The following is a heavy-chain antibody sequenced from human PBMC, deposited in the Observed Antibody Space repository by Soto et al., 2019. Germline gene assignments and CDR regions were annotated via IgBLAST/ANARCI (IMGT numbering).Heavy chain of an antibody. Sequence: TSETLSLTCTVSGGSISSGGYYWSWIRQHPGKGLEWIGYIYYSGSTCYNPSLKSRVTISVDTSKNQFTLKLSSVTAADTAVYYCARDRFGKYSGSYLGYYYYGMDVWGQGTTVTVSS. V-gene: IGHV4-31*03. J-gene: IGHJ6*02. CDR3: ARDRFGKYSGSYLGYYYYGMDV. CDR1: GGSISSGGYY. CDR2: IYYSGST. D-gene: IGHD1-26*01.